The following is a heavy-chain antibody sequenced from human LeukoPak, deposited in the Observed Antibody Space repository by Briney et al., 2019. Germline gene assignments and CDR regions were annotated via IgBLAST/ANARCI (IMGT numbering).Heavy chain of an antibody. Sequence: ASVKVSCKASGYTFTSYAMHWVRQAPGHRLEWMGWINAGNGNTKYSQKFQGRVTITRDTSASTAYMELSSLRSEDTAVYYCARVKVQDHGIYYYGMDVWGQGTTVTVSS. J-gene: IGHJ6*02. D-gene: IGHD1-14*01. CDR3: ARVKVQDHGIYYYGMDV. V-gene: IGHV1-3*01. CDR1: GYTFTSYA. CDR2: INAGNGNT.